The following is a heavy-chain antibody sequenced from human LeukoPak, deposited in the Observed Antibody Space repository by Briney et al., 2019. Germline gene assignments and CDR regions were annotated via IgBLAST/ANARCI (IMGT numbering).Heavy chain of an antibody. CDR1: GYTFTGYY. Sequence: ASVKVSCKASGYTFTGYYMHWVRQAPGQGLEWMGWINPNSGGTNYAQKFQGRVTMTRDTSISTAYMEVSRLRSGDTAVYYCARAYSGSYGDYWGQGTLVTVSS. CDR2: INPNSGGT. D-gene: IGHD1-26*01. CDR3: ARAYSGSYGDY. J-gene: IGHJ4*02. V-gene: IGHV1-2*02.